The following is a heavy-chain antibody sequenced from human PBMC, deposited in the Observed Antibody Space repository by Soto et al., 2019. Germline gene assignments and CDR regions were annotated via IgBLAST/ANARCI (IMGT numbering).Heavy chain of an antibody. CDR1: GFTFSSYG. D-gene: IGHD3-22*01. Sequence: SGGSLRLSCAASGFTFSSYGMHWVRQAPGKGLEWVAVIWYDGSNKYYADSVKGRFTISRDNSKNTLYLQMNSLRAEDTAVYYCARDSSFYDSSAQGAFDIWGQGTMVTVSS. CDR2: IWYDGSNK. CDR3: ARDSSFYDSSAQGAFDI. J-gene: IGHJ3*02. V-gene: IGHV3-33*01.